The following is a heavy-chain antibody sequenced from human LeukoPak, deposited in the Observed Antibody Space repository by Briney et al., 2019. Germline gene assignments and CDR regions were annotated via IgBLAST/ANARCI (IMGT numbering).Heavy chain of an antibody. Sequence: PGGSLRLSCAASGFTFSDYYMSWIRQAPGKGLEWVSYISSSGTTIYYADSVKGRFTISRDNAKNSLYLQMNSLRAEDTAVYYCARAMIVAVDAFDIWGQGTMVTVSS. D-gene: IGHD3-22*01. CDR2: ISSSGTTI. CDR1: GFTFSDYY. CDR3: ARAMIVAVDAFDI. V-gene: IGHV3-11*01. J-gene: IGHJ3*02.